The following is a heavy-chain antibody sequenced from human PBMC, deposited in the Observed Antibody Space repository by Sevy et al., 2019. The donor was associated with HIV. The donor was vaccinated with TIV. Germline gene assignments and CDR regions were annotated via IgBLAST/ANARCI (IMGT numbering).Heavy chain of an antibody. D-gene: IGHD2-15*01. CDR2: IDQDGSTK. CDR1: GFTFSSYW. Sequence: GGSLRLSCAASGFTFSSYWMTWVRQAPGKGLEWVANIDQDGSTKDYVDSVKGRVTISRDNAKNSLYLQMDSLRVEDTAVYYCARELDGGTYSGNYWGQGTLVTVSS. V-gene: IGHV3-7*01. J-gene: IGHJ4*02. CDR3: ARELDGGTYSGNY.